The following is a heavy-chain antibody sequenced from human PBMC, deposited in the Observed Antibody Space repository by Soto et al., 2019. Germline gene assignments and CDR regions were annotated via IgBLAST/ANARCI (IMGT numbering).Heavy chain of an antibody. Sequence: ASVKVSCKASGYTFTGYYMHWVRQAPGQGLEWMGWINPNSGGTNYAQKFQGWVTMTRDTTISTAYMELSRLRSDDTAVYYRARGGYCSGGSCSSLDAFDIWGQGTMVTVSS. J-gene: IGHJ3*02. D-gene: IGHD2-15*01. CDR1: GYTFTGYY. CDR3: ARGGYCSGGSCSSLDAFDI. CDR2: INPNSGGT. V-gene: IGHV1-2*04.